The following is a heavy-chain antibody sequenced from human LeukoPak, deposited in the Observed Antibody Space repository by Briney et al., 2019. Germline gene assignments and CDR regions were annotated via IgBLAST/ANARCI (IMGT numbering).Heavy chain of an antibody. D-gene: IGHD3-3*01. J-gene: IGHJ4*02. CDR3: AKDGTIFGVVTAGFDY. CDR2: ISGSGGST. CDR1: GFTFSSYA. Sequence: PGGSPRLSCAASGFTFSSYAMSWVRQAPGKGLEWVSAISGSGGSTYYADSVKGRFTISRDNSKNTLYLQMNSLRAEDTAVYYCAKDGTIFGVVTAGFDYWGQGTLVTVSS. V-gene: IGHV3-23*01.